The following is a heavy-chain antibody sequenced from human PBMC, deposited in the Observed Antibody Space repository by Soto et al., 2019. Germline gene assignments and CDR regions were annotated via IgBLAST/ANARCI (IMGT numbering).Heavy chain of an antibody. CDR2: IYPGDSSS. CDR3: ATCHYCGSGLDAFDI. D-gene: IGHD3-10*01. Sequence: PGESLKISCKGSGYSFTSYWIAWVRQMPGQGLEWMGVIYPGDSSSRYSPSFQGQVTFSADKSISTAYLHWSSLKASDTALYYCATCHYCGSGLDAFDIWGQGTMVTVSS. CDR1: GYSFTSYW. J-gene: IGHJ3*02. V-gene: IGHV5-51*01.